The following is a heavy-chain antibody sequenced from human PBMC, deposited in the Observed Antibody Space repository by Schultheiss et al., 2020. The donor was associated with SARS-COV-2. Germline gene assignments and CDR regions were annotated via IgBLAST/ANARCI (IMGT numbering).Heavy chain of an antibody. CDR1: GGSISSYY. Sequence: SQTLSLTCPVSGGSISSYYWSWIRQPPGKGLEWIGEINHSGSTNYNPSLKSRVTISVDTSKNQFSLKLSSVTAADTAVYYCARMVRGVLVYFDYWGQGTLVTVSS. J-gene: IGHJ4*02. V-gene: IGHV4-34*09. CDR3: ARMVRGVLVYFDY. CDR2: INHSGST. D-gene: IGHD3-10*01.